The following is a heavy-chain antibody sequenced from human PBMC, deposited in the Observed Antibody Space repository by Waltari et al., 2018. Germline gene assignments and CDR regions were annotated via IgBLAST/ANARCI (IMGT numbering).Heavy chain of an antibody. J-gene: IGHJ4*02. V-gene: IGHV3-48*01. D-gene: IGHD3-10*01. CDR1: GFTFTQYT. CDR3: ARGRYGAGSYSDYDY. Sequence: EVQMLESGGGLVEPGGSLGLSCTTSGFTFTQYTLSWVRQTPTRGWEWVSYISSRGMATHYADSVRGRFTISRDSAKGSVYLQMNNLRADDAAMYYCARGRYGAGSYSDYDYWGQGTLVTVSS. CDR2: ISSRGMAT.